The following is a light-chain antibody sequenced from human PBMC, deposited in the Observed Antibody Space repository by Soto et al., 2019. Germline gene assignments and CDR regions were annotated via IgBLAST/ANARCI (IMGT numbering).Light chain of an antibody. CDR3: QQYNTWPPYT. V-gene: IGKV3-15*01. Sequence: EIVMTQSPATLSVSPGERATLSCRASQNXASNLAWYQQKPGQAPRLLIYATSTRXPGIPARFSGSGSGTDFTLTISSLQXEDFAVYYCQQYNTWPPYTFGQGTKLEIK. J-gene: IGKJ2*01. CDR2: ATS. CDR1: QNXASN.